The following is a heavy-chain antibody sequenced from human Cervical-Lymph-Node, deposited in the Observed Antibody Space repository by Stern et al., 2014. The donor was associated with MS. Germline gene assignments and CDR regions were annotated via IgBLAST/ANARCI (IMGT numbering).Heavy chain of an antibody. V-gene: IGHV4-61*02. Sequence: QVQLQESGPGLVKPSQTLSLTCTVSGGSISSGSYYWSWIRQPAGKGLEWIGRIYTSGSTNYNPSLTSRVTISVDTSPNQFALKLSSVTAADTAVYYCARERGATGYWGQGTLVTVSS. J-gene: IGHJ4*02. CDR1: GGSISSGSYY. CDR3: ARERGATGY. D-gene: IGHD1-26*01. CDR2: IYTSGST.